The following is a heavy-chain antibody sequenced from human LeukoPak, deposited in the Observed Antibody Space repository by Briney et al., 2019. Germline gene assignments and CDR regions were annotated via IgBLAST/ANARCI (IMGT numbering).Heavy chain of an antibody. CDR1: GITFSNSA. V-gene: IGHV3-66*01. Sequence: GGSLRLSCAVSGITFSNSAMIWVRQAPGKGLEWVSVIYSGGNTYYADSVKGRFTISRDNSKNSLFLQMNSLRAEDTALYYCVYGDFVRTVNYFDYWGQGTLVTVSS. CDR2: IYSGGNT. J-gene: IGHJ4*02. CDR3: VYGDFVRTVNYFDY. D-gene: IGHD4-17*01.